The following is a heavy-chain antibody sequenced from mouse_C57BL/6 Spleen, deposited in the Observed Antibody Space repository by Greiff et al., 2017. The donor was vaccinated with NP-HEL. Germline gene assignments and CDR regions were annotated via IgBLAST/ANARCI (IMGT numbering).Heavy chain of an antibody. D-gene: IGHD2-4*01. V-gene: IGHV14-2*01. Sequence: EVQGVESGAELVKPGASVKLSCTASGFNIKDYYMHWVKQRTEQGLEWIGRIDPEDGETKYAPKFQGKATITADTSSNTADLQLSSLTSEDTAVYYCARSVPYDYDGAMDYWGQGTSVTVSS. CDR3: ARSVPYDYDGAMDY. CDR2: IDPEDGET. J-gene: IGHJ4*01. CDR1: GFNIKDYY.